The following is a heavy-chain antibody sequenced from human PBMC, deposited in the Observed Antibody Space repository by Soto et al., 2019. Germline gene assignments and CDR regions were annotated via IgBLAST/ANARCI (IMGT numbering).Heavy chain of an antibody. D-gene: IGHD5-18*01. V-gene: IGHV4-59*08. CDR2: IYYSGST. CDR1: GGSISSYY. Sequence: SQTLSLTCTVSGGSISSYYWSWIRQPPGKGLEWIGYIYYSGSTNYNPSLKSRVTISVDTSKNQFSLKLSSVTAADTAVYYCARTHALGYSYGRLNDAFDIWGQGTMVTVSS. J-gene: IGHJ3*02. CDR3: ARTHALGYSYGRLNDAFDI.